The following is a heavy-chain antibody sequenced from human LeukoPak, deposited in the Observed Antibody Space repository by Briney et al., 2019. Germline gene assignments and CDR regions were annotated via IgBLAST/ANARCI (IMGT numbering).Heavy chain of an antibody. CDR2: VGSNGGST. Sequence: PGQSLTPSCAASGFTFRSYGMHWVRQAPGKGLEYVAAVGSNGGSTEYANSVKDRFTIYRDTPKHTLYLQRDSLRVEDMAVYYCARISSSYDYDYWGQGTLVSVSS. J-gene: IGHJ4*02. V-gene: IGHV3-64*01. D-gene: IGHD6-6*01. CDR3: ARISSSYDYDY. CDR1: GFTFRSYG.